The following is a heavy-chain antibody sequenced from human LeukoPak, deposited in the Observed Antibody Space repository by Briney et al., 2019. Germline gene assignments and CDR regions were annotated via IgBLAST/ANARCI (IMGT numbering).Heavy chain of an antibody. CDR3: ARHSSSWYLIDY. J-gene: IGHJ4*02. D-gene: IGHD6-13*01. CDR2: IYPGDSDT. V-gene: IGHV5-51*01. Sequence: GGSLRLSCAASGFTFTSYWIGWVRQMPGKGLEWMGIIYPGDSDTRYSPSFQGQVTISADKSISTAYLQWSSLKASDTAMYYCARHSSSWYLIDYWGQGTLVTVSS. CDR1: GFTFTSYW.